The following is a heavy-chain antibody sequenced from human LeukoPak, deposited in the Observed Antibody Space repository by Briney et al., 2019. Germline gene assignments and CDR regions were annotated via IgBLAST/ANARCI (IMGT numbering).Heavy chain of an antibody. CDR3: ARVLRGDPSAPGDY. CDR1: GFTFSSYA. J-gene: IGHJ4*02. Sequence: PGRSLRLSCAASGFTFSSYAMHWVRQAPGKGLEWVAVISYDGSNKYYADSVKSRFTISRDNSKNTLYLQMNSLRAEDTAVYYCARVLRGDPSAPGDYWGQGTLVTVSS. CDR2: ISYDGSNK. D-gene: IGHD2-21*02. V-gene: IGHV3-30*04.